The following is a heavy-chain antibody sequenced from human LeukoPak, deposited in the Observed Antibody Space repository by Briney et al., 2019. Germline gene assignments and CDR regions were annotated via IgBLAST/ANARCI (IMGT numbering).Heavy chain of an antibody. CDR1: GYTFTSYA. Sequence: ASVKVSCKASGYTFTSYAMHWVRQAPGQRLEWMGWINTGNGNTKYLQKFQDRVTITRDTSASTAYMELSSLRSEDTAVYYCARRWEINWFDPWGQGTLVTVSS. D-gene: IGHD1-26*01. V-gene: IGHV1-3*04. CDR3: ARRWEINWFDP. J-gene: IGHJ5*02. CDR2: INTGNGNT.